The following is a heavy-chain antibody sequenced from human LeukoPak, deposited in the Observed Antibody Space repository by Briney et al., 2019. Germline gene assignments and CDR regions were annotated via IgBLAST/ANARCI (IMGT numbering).Heavy chain of an antibody. Sequence: LETLSLTCTVSGGSISSSSYYWGWIRQPPGKGLEWIGSIYYSGSTYYNPSLKSRVTISVDTSKNQFSLKLSSVTAADTAVYYCARGGSGYYDSSGYRHDAFDIWGQGTMVTVSS. CDR2: IYYSGST. J-gene: IGHJ3*02. CDR1: GGSISSSSYY. V-gene: IGHV4-39*07. D-gene: IGHD3-22*01. CDR3: ARGGSGYYDSSGYRHDAFDI.